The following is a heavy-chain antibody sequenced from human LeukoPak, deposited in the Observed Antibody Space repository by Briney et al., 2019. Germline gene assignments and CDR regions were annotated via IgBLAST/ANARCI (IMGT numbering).Heavy chain of an antibody. J-gene: IGHJ4*02. V-gene: IGHV3-30*18. CDR1: GFTFSSYG. D-gene: IGHD4-17*01. CDR2: VPYDGSNK. Sequence: GGSLRLSCAASGFTFSSYGMHWVRQAPGKGLDWVAVVPYDGSNKYYADSVKGRFTISRDNSKKTLYLQMNSLSPEDTALYYCAKARPPYGDYTYYFDYWGLGTLVTVSS. CDR3: AKARPPYGDYTYYFDY.